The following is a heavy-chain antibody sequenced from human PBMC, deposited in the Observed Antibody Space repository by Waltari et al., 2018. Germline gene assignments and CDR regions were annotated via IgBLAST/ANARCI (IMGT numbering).Heavy chain of an antibody. CDR3: ARPVAAAGNYGMDV. J-gene: IGHJ6*02. CDR2: ITGSSRTI. CDR1: GFPFSTSS. V-gene: IGHV3-48*04. D-gene: IGHD6-13*01. Sequence: EVQLVESGGNLVQPGGSLRLSCIASGFPFSTSSMNWVRQAPGKGMEWISSITGSSRTIYYTDSVKGRFTVSRDNAKNSLFLQMSSLRVEDTAVYYCARPVAAAGNYGMDVWGQGTTVTVSS.